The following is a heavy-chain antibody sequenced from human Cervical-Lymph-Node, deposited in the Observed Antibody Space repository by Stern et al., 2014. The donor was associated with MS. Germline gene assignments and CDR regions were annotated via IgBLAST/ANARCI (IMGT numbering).Heavy chain of an antibody. CDR3: ARHIAVASTWVRWFDP. CDR1: GGSINSDHYY. D-gene: IGHD6-19*01. CDR2: VYYGGST. J-gene: IGHJ5*02. V-gene: IGHV4-39*01. Sequence: QVQLVESGPGLVKPSETLSLTCTVSGGSINSDHYYWGWIRQPPGKGLEWIGSVYYGGSTYYSPSPKSRVTMSVDTSKNQFSLKLNFVTAADTAVYYCARHIAVASTWVRWFDPWGQGTLVTVSS.